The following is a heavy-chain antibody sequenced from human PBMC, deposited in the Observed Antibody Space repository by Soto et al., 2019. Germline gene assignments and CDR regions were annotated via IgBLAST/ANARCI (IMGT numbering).Heavy chain of an antibody. V-gene: IGHV4-4*02. CDR2: IHHSGRT. CDR3: ARGGDWQFDY. Sequence: QVQLQESGPGLVKPSGTLSLTCAVSGDSISSDKWWSWVRQPPGKRLEWIGEIHHSGRTNYNPSLKSRVTILVEKSKNQVSLELSSMTAADTAVYYCARGGDWQFDYWGQGTLVTVSS. J-gene: IGHJ4*02. D-gene: IGHD2-21*02. CDR1: GDSISSDKW.